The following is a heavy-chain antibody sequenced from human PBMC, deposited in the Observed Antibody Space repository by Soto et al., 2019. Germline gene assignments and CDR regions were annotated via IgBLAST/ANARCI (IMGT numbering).Heavy chain of an antibody. Sequence: SLRLSCAASGFTFSSYGMHWVRQAPGKGLEWVSVISYDGNNKYYADSVTGRFTISRDNSKNTLYLQMNSLRAEETAIYYCAKDSEGSRIYYYYGMDVWGRGTTITV. CDR2: ISYDGNNK. V-gene: IGHV3-30*18. D-gene: IGHD2-2*01. CDR1: GFTFSSYG. J-gene: IGHJ6*02. CDR3: AKDSEGSRIYYYYGMDV.